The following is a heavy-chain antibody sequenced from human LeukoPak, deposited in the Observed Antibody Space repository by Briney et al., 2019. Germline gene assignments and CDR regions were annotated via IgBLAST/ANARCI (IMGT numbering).Heavy chain of an antibody. V-gene: IGHV3-30-3*01. CDR1: GFTFSSYA. CDR2: ISYDGSNK. D-gene: IGHD4-17*01. J-gene: IGHJ4*02. Sequence: GGSLRLSCAASGFTFSSYAMHWVRQAPGKGLEWVAVISYDGSNKYYADSVKGRFTISRDNSKNTLYLQMNSLRAEDTAVYYCARDKATVTTLRGPLDYWGQGTLVTASS. CDR3: ARDKATVTTLRGPLDY.